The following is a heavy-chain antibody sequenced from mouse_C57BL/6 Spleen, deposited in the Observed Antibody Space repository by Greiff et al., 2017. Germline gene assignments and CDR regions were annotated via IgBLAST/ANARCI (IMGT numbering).Heavy chain of an antibody. CDR3: ASSYGNYVSWFAY. Sequence: VQLQQSGAELVKPGASVKISCKASGYAFSSYWMNWVKQRPGKGLEWIGQIYPGDGDTNYNGKFKGKATLTADKSSSTAYMQLSSLTSEDSAVYFCASSYGNYVSWFAYWGQGTLVTVSA. V-gene: IGHV1-80*01. D-gene: IGHD2-1*01. CDR1: GYAFSSYW. J-gene: IGHJ3*01. CDR2: IYPGDGDT.